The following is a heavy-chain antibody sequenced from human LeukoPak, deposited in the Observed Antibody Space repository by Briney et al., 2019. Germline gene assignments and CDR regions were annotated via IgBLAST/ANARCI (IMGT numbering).Heavy chain of an antibody. J-gene: IGHJ4*02. V-gene: IGHV1-2*02. D-gene: IGHD4-17*01. CDR2: IHPRSGDT. Sequence: ASVKVSCKASGYSFTAFYIHWVRQAPGQGLEWMGWIHPRSGDTNYAYKFQGRVTMTTDTSTSTAYMELRSLRSDDTAVYYCATHDYGEAGDWLVWGQGTLVTVSS. CDR3: ATHDYGEAGDWLV. CDR1: GYSFTAFY.